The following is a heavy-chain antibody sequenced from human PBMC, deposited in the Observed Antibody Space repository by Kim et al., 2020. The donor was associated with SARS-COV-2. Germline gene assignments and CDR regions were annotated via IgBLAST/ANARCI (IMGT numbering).Heavy chain of an antibody. D-gene: IGHD3-9*01. Sequence: NPSLNSRVTISLDTSKNRFSLKLTSVTAAVTAVYYCARYLGGEGAFDIWGQGTIVTVSS. CDR3: ARYLGGEGAFDI. J-gene: IGHJ3*02. V-gene: IGHV4-59*01.